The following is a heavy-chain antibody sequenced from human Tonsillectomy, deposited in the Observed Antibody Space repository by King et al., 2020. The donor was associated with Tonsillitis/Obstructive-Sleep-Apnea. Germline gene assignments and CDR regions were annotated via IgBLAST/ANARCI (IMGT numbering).Heavy chain of an antibody. CDR3: ASQGGSYPHI. CDR2: ISSSSSYI. V-gene: IGHV3-21*01. CDR1: GFTFSSYS. J-gene: IGHJ3*02. D-gene: IGHD1-26*01. Sequence: VQLVESGGGLVKPGGSLRLSCAASGFTFSSYSMNWVRQAPGKGLEWVSSISSSSSYIYYADSVKGRFTISRDNAKISLYLQMNSLRAEDTAVYYCASQGGSYPHIWGQGTMVTVSS.